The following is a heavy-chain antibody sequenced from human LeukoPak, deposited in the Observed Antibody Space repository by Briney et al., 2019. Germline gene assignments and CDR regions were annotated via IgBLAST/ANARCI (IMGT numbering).Heavy chain of an antibody. CDR2: IYYSGDT. D-gene: IGHD2-2*01. J-gene: IGHJ4*02. V-gene: IGHV4-39*01. CDR1: AGSISSISHY. Sequence: PSETLSLTCTVAAGSISSISHYWGWIRQPPGKGLEWIGSIYYSGDTYYNPSLKSRVTISVDTSENHFSLKLSSVTAADTAVYYCARHGNIVLVPAAMAFDYWGQGTLVTVSS. CDR3: ARHGNIVLVPAAMAFDY.